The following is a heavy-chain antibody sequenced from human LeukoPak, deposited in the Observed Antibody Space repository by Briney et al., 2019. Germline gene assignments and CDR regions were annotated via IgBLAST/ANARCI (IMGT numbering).Heavy chain of an antibody. J-gene: IGHJ4*02. CDR3: ARRASMITFGGVIVKPPDY. CDR2: IYYSGST. V-gene: IGHV4-39*01. Sequence: PSETLSLTCTVSGGSISSSSYYWGWIRQPPGKGLEWIGSIYYSGSTYYNPSLKSRVTISVDTSKNLFSLKLSSVTAADTAVYYCARRASMITFGGVIVKPPDYWGQGTLVTVSS. D-gene: IGHD3-16*02. CDR1: GGSISSSSYY.